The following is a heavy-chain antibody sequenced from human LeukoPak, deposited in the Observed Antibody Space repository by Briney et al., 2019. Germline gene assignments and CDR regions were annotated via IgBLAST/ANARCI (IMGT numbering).Heavy chain of an antibody. V-gene: IGHV3-66*04. J-gene: IGHJ4*02. CDR3: ARRGHGYGSPFDY. CDR1: GFTVSSNY. D-gene: IGHD5-18*01. Sequence: GGSLRLSCAASGFTVSSNYMNWVRQAPGKGLEWVSMFYPNGNTFYTDSVKGRFTISRDNSKNTLDLQMSSLRAEDTAVYYCARRGHGYGSPFDYWGQGTLVTVSS. CDR2: FYPNGNT.